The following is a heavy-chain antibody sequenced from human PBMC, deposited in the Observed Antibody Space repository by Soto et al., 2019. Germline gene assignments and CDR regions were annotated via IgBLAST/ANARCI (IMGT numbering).Heavy chain of an antibody. J-gene: IGHJ6*01. V-gene: IGHV3-7*03. CDR2: INQDGREK. CDR3: GKGAHYYDYGMDV. Sequence: PGGSLRLSCAASDFTFNNFWMTWVRQAPGKGLECVANINQDGREKYYANSVKGRFTISRDNAKNSLYLHMNSLRAEDTVIYCCGKGAHYYDYGMDVGGQGTTVTDSA. CDR1: DFTFNNFW.